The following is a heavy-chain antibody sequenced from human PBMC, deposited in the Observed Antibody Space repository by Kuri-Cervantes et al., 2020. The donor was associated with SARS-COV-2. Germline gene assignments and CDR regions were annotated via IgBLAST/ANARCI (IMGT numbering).Heavy chain of an antibody. CDR1: GFTFSNSD. D-gene: IGHD6-13*01. CDR2: VSWNGSRT. CDR3: VRHKAAAGIVAPD. V-gene: IGHV3-19*01. Sequence: GESLKISCAASGFTFSNSDMNWVRQAPGKGLEWVLGVSWNGSRTHYADSVKGRFIISRDNSRNFLYQQMNSLRPEDMAVYYCVRHKAAAGIVAPDWGQGTLVTVSS. J-gene: IGHJ4*02.